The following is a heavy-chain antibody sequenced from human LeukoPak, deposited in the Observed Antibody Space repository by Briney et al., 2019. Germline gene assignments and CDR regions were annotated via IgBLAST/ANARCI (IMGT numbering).Heavy chain of an antibody. Sequence: PSETLSLTCTVSGGSISSSSYYWGWIRQPPGKGLEWIGSIYYSGSTYYNPSLKSRVTISVDTSKNQFSLKLSSVTAADTAVYFCARTQEAGYGSGRYDSYYYYYMDVWGKGTTVTISS. CDR2: IYYSGST. D-gene: IGHD6-19*01. CDR3: ARTQEAGYGSGRYDSYYYYYMDV. CDR1: GGSISSSSYY. J-gene: IGHJ6*03. V-gene: IGHV4-39*07.